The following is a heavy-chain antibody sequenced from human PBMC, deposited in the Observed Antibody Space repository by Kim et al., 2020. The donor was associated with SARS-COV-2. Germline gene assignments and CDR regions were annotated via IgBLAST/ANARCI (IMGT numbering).Heavy chain of an antibody. CDR2: IYYSGNT. J-gene: IGHJ4*02. Sequence: SETLSLTCSISGGSISIYHWNWVRQPPGKGLEWFGNIYYSGNTDYNPSLKSRVSISVDTSKNQFSLKLTSVTAADTALYYCARSRSSWENFFDYWGQGALVTVSS. CDR3: ARSRSSWENFFDY. CDR1: GGSISIYH. D-gene: IGHD6-13*01. V-gene: IGHV4-59*12.